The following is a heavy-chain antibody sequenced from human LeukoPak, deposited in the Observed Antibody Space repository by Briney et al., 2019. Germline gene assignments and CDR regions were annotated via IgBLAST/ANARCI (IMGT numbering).Heavy chain of an antibody. J-gene: IGHJ4*02. V-gene: IGHV4-59*01. CDR2: IYYTGGT. D-gene: IGHD3-22*01. CDR3: ARTPYDSSGYEQFDY. CDR1: GGSISSYY. Sequence: SETLSLTCTVSGGSISSYYWSWIRQPPGKGLEWIGYIYYTGGTNFNPSLKSRVTISVDTSKNQFSLKLSSVTAADTAVYYCARTPYDSSGYEQFDYWGQGTLVTVSS.